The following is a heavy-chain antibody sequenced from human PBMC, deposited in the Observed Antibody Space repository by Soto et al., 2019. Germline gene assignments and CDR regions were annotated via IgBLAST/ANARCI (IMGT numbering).Heavy chain of an antibody. CDR1: GFTFSNVW. CDR2: IKSKTDGGTT. J-gene: IGHJ4*02. CDR3: TTVPYCSGGSCYSGEFDY. D-gene: IGHD2-15*01. V-gene: IGHV3-15*01. Sequence: LRLSCAASGFTFSNVWRSWVRQAPVKGREGVGRIKSKTDGGTTDYAAPVKGRFTISRDDSKNTLYLQMNSLKTEDTAVYYCTTVPYCSGGSCYSGEFDYWGQGTLVTVSS.